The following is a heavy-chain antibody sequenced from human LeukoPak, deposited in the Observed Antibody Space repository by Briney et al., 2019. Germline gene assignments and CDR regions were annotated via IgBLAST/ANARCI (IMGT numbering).Heavy chain of an antibody. D-gene: IGHD3-22*01. Sequence: GGSLRLSCAAYGFTFSSYAMSWVRQAPGKGLEWVSAISGSGGSTYYADSVKGRFTISRDNAKNSLYLQMDSLRAEDTAMYYCARNNYYDRSGLGYFDNWGQGTLVTVSS. V-gene: IGHV3-23*01. J-gene: IGHJ4*02. CDR3: ARNNYYDRSGLGYFDN. CDR1: GFTFSSYA. CDR2: ISGSGGST.